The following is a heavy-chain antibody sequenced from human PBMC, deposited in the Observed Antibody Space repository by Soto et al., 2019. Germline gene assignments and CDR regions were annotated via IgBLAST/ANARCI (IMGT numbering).Heavy chain of an antibody. Sequence: ASVKVSCKASGYTFTSYGISWVRQAPGQGLEWMGWISAYSGNTNYAQKLQGRVTMTTDTSTSTAYMELRSLRSDDTAVYYCARGEAAAGENWFDPWGQGTLVTVSS. D-gene: IGHD6-13*01. J-gene: IGHJ5*02. CDR1: GYTFTSYG. V-gene: IGHV1-18*01. CDR3: ARGEAAAGENWFDP. CDR2: ISAYSGNT.